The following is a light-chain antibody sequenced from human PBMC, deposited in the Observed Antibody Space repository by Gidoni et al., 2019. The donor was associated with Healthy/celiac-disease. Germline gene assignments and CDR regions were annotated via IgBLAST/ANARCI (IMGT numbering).Light chain of an antibody. Sequence: QSVLTQPPSASGTPGQRVTISCSGSSSNIGSNTVNCYPQLPGTAPKLLIYSNNQRPSGVPDRFSGSKSGTSASLAISGLQSEDEADYYCAAWDDSLNGWVFGGGTKLTVL. CDR2: SNN. CDR1: SSNIGSNT. CDR3: AAWDDSLNGWV. J-gene: IGLJ3*02. V-gene: IGLV1-44*01.